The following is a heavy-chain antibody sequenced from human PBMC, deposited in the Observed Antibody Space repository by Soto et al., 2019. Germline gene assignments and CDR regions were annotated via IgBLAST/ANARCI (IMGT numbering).Heavy chain of an antibody. V-gene: IGHV2-5*02. CDR2: IYWDDDK. Sequence: QITLKESGPTLVRPTQTLTLTCTFSGFSLSTTGVGVGWIRQPPGKALEWLALIYWDDDKRYSPSLKSRLTTTKDTTKNHVILTMTNMDRVDTARYYCAQRLPHYGLGRERGSWFDPWGQGTLVTVSS. D-gene: IGHD3-10*01. CDR1: GFSLSTTGVG. J-gene: IGHJ5*02. CDR3: AQRLPHYGLGRERGSWFDP.